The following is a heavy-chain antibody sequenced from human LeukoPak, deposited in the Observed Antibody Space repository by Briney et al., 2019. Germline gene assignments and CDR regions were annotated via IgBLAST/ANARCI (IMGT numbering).Heavy chain of an antibody. D-gene: IGHD2-15*01. Sequence: PGGSLRLSCAAPGFTFNSYSMNWVRQAPGKGLEWVSSISGSNSYIYYADSVKGRFTISRDNSKNTLYLQMNSLRAEDTAVYYCAKRRQYCSGGSCNYYFDYWGQGTLVTVSS. J-gene: IGHJ4*02. CDR1: GFTFNSYS. V-gene: IGHV3-21*04. CDR3: AKRRQYCSGGSCNYYFDY. CDR2: ISGSNSYI.